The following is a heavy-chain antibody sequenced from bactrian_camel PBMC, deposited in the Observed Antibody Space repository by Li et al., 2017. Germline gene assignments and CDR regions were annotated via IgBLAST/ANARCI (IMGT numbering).Heavy chain of an antibody. Sequence: HVQLVESGGNLVQPGGSLRLSCAASGFTFSGRRMTWVRQAPGKGLEWVSTIDSDGSNTYYTDSVKGRFTISRDNAKNTVTLQMNSLKSEDTAMYYCASEPVGWAWSLYYWGQGTQVTVS. CDR1: GFTFSGRR. J-gene: IGHJ4*01. CDR3: ASEPVGWAWSLYY. D-gene: IGHD5*01. CDR2: IDSDGSNT. V-gene: IGHV3S6*01.